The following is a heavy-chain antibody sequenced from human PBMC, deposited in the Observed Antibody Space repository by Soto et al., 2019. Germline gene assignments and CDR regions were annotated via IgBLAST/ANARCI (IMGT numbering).Heavy chain of an antibody. D-gene: IGHD6-19*01. CDR1: GGSLSNYY. V-gene: IGHV4-59*08. CDR3: ARLSGSGWYTAAY. CDR2: ISYSGSN. J-gene: IGHJ4*02. Sequence: QVQLQESGPGLVKPSETLSLTCTVSGGSLSNYYWSWIRQPPGKGLEWIGYISYSGSNNYNPSLKSRVTMSIDTSNSQSSLKLTSVTAADAAVYYCARLSGSGWYTAAYWGQGTLVTVSS.